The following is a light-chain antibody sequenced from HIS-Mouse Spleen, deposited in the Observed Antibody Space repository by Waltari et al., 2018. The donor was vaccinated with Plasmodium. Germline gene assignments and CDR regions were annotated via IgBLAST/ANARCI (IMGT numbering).Light chain of an antibody. J-gene: IGKJ1*01. V-gene: IGKV3-20*01. CDR2: GAS. CDR1: QSVSSSY. Sequence: EIVLTQSPGTLSLSPGEIATLSCRASQSVSSSYLALYQQKPGQSPRLLIYGASSRATGITDRFSGSGSGTDFTLTISRLETEDFAVYYCQQYGSSGTVGQGTKVEIK. CDR3: QQYGSSGT.